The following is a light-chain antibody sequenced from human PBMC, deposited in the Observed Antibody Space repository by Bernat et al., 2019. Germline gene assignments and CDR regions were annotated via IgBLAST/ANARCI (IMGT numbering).Light chain of an antibody. Sequence: QSALTQPPSASGSPGQSVTISCTGTSSDVGGYNYVSWYQQHPGKAPKLMIFEVSKRPSGVPDRLSGSKSGNTACLTVSGLQAEDEADYFCSSYEGSNNLVFGGGTKLTVL. CDR1: SSDVGGYNY. V-gene: IGLV2-8*01. CDR2: EVS. J-gene: IGLJ2*01. CDR3: SSYEGSNNLV.